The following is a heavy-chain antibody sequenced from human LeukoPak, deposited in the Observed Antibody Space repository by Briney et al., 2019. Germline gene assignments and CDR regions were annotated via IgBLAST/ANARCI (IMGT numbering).Heavy chain of an antibody. CDR2: IYSGGDT. CDR1: GFTVSSNY. D-gene: IGHD3-22*01. V-gene: IGHV3-53*01. J-gene: IGHJ4*02. Sequence: PGGSLRLSCAASGFTVSSNYMSWVRQAPGKGLEWVSVIYSGGDTYYADSVKGRFTISRDNAKNLVYLQMSSLRAEDTAIYYCARDETYDYESNGYLDFWGQGTVVTVSS. CDR3: ARDETYDYESNGYLDF.